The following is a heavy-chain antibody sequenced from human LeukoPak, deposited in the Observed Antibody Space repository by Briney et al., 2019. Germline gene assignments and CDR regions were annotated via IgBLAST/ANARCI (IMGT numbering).Heavy chain of an antibody. CDR2: VSSSGGST. Sequence: GGSLRLSCAASGFTFSSYVMHWVRQAPGKGLEFVSSVSSSGGSTYYANSVKGRFTISRDNSKNTLYLQMGSLRAEDMAIYYCARGGACSGGSCHTWYFDYWGQGTLVTVSS. J-gene: IGHJ4*02. CDR3: ARGGACSGGSCHTWYFDY. D-gene: IGHD2-15*01. V-gene: IGHV3-64*01. CDR1: GFTFSSYV.